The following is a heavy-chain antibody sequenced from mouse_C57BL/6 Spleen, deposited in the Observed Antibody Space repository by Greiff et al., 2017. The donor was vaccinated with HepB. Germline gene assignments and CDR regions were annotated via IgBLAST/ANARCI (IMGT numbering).Heavy chain of an antibody. D-gene: IGHD1-1*01. CDR2: ISSGSSTN. CDR1: GFTFSDYG. V-gene: IGHV5-17*01. CDR3: ARTYYGSSYRYFDV. Sequence: EVQRVESGGGLVKPGGSLKLSCAASGFTFSDYGMHWVRQAPEKGLEWVAYISSGSSTNYYADTVKGRFTISRNNAKNTLFLQMTSLRSEDTAMYYCARTYYGSSYRYFDVWGTGTTVTVSS. J-gene: IGHJ1*03.